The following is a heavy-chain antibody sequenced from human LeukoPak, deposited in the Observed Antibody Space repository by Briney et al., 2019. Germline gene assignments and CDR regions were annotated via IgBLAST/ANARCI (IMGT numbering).Heavy chain of an antibody. Sequence: ASVTVSCKASGYTFTTYYIHWVRQAPGQGLEWMGIINPSGGSSTYAQKFQGRVTMTRDTSTTTVYMELSSLRSEDTAVYYCARGPEDGYNFDYWGQGTLVTVSS. D-gene: IGHD5-24*01. CDR2: INPSGGSS. CDR1: GYTFTTYY. J-gene: IGHJ4*02. CDR3: ARGPEDGYNFDY. V-gene: IGHV1-46*01.